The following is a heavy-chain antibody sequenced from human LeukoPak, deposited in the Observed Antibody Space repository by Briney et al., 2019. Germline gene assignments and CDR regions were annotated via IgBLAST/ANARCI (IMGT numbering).Heavy chain of an antibody. CDR3: AKATMDEGQYYYDSS. D-gene: IGHD3-22*01. Sequence: PGGSLRLSCAASGFTFSSYAMSWVRQAPGKGLEWVSAISGSGGSTYYADSVKGRFTISRDNSKNTLYLQMNSLRAEDTAVYYCAKATMDEGQYYYDSSGGQGTLVTVSS. CDR2: ISGSGGST. V-gene: IGHV3-23*01. CDR1: GFTFSSYA. J-gene: IGHJ4*02.